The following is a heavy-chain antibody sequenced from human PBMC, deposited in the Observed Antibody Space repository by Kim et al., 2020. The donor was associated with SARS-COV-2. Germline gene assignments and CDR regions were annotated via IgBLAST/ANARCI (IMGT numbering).Heavy chain of an antibody. D-gene: IGHD3-22*01. CDR3: ARDYDSSGYSFDY. CDR1: GGSISSYY. Sequence: SETLSLTCTVSGGSISSYYWSWIRQPPGKGLEWIGYIYYSGSTNYNPSLKSRVTISVDTSKNQFSLKLSSVTAADTAVYYCARDYDSSGYSFDYWGQGTLVTVSS. J-gene: IGHJ4*02. CDR2: IYYSGST. V-gene: IGHV4-59*01.